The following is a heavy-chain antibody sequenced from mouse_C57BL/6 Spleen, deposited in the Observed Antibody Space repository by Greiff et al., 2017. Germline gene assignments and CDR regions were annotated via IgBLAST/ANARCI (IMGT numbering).Heavy chain of an antibody. CDR2: IYPSDSET. J-gene: IGHJ4*01. V-gene: IGHV1-61*01. Sequence: VQLQQPGAELVRPGSSVKLSCKASGYTFTSYWMDWVKQRPGQGLEWIGNIYPSDSETHYNQKFKDKATLTVDKSSSTAYMQLSSLTSEDSAVYYCARPRVNYGSSYGYYAMDYWGQGTSVTVSS. CDR1: GYTFTSYW. D-gene: IGHD1-1*01. CDR3: ARPRVNYGSSYGYYAMDY.